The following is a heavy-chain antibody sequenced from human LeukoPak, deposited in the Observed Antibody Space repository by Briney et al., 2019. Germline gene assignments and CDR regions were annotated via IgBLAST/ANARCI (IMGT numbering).Heavy chain of an antibody. CDR3: ASNRYTTSRLDP. CDR1: GGSISSGDYY. Sequence: SETLSLTCTVSGGSISSGDYYWSWIRQPPGKGLEWIGYIYYSGSGYYNPSLKSRVTISIDGSKNQFSLKLSSVTAADTAVYYCASNRYTTSRLDPWGQGTLVTVSS. D-gene: IGHD2-2*02. CDR2: IYYSGSG. J-gene: IGHJ5*02. V-gene: IGHV4-30-2*01.